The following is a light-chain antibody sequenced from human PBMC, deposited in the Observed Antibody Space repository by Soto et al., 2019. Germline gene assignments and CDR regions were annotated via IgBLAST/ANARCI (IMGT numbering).Light chain of an antibody. CDR1: QSISTH. CDR2: TAS. CDR3: QQTYNTPRT. V-gene: IGKV1-39*01. J-gene: IGKJ1*01. Sequence: DIQMTQSPSSLSASVGDRVTITCRASQSISTHLNWYQQRPGKAPKLLIYTASNLQSGVPSRFSGSGSGTDFTLSVSSLQPEDSATYYCQQTYNTPRTFGQGTKV.